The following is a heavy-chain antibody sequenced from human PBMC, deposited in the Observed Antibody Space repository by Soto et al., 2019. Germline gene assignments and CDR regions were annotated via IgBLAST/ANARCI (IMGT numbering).Heavy chain of an antibody. CDR1: GFTFSSYG. D-gene: IGHD6-19*01. J-gene: IGHJ5*02. CDR2: ISYDGSNK. CDR3: AKDPRSYSSGWYGLDP. V-gene: IGHV3-30*18. Sequence: GGSLRLSCAASGFTFSSYGMHWVRQAPGKGLEWVAVISYDGSNKYYADSVKGRFTISRDNSKNTLYLRMNSLRAEDTAVYYCAKDPRSYSSGWYGLDPWGQGTLVTVSS.